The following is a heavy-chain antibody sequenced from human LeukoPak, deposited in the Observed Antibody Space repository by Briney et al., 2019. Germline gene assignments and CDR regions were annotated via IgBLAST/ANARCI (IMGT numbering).Heavy chain of an antibody. J-gene: IGHJ6*03. D-gene: IGHD3-22*01. Sequence: SETLSLTCTVSGGSISSGSYYWSWIRQPAGKGLEWIGRIYTSGSTNYNPSLKSRVTISVDTSKNQFSLKLSSVTAADTAVYYCARRSAHYYDSSGYYYALNYYYMDVWGKGTTVTVSS. CDR2: IYTSGST. CDR1: GGSISSGSYY. CDR3: ARRSAHYYDSSGYYYALNYYYMDV. V-gene: IGHV4-61*02.